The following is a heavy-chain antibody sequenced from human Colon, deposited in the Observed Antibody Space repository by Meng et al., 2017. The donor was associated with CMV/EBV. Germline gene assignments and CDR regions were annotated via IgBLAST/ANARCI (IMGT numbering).Heavy chain of an antibody. CDR3: ATDQRYYDFWSGYYMNY. V-gene: IGHV1-8*01. Sequence: ASVKVSCKASGYTFTSYDINWVRQATGQGLEWMGWMNPNSGNTGYAQKFQGRVTMTEDTSTDTAYMELSSLRSEDTAVYYCATDQRYYDFWSGYYMNYWGQGTLVTVSS. J-gene: IGHJ4*02. D-gene: IGHD3-3*01. CDR2: MNPNSGNT. CDR1: GYTFTSYD.